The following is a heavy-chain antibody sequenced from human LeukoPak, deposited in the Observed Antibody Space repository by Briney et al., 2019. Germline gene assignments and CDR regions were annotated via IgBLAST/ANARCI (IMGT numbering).Heavy chain of an antibody. CDR3: ARDGVGYSSSWTRYFDY. CDR2: IYYSGST. V-gene: IGHV4-39*07. D-gene: IGHD6-13*01. CDR1: GGSISSSSYY. J-gene: IGHJ4*02. Sequence: SETLSLTCTVSGGSISSSSYYWGWIRQPPGKGLEWIGSIYYSGSTYYNPSLKSRVTISVDTSKNQFSLKLSSVAAADTAVYYCARDGVGYSSSWTRYFDYWGQGTLVTVSS.